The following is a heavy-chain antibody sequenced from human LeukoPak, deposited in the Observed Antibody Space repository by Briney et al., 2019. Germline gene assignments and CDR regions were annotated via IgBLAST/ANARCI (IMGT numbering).Heavy chain of an antibody. D-gene: IGHD6-19*01. CDR2: IYYSGST. V-gene: IGHV4-39*07. CDR1: GGSISSSSHY. J-gene: IGHJ6*02. Sequence: SETLSLTCTVSGGSISSSSHYWGWIRQPPGKGLDWIGSIYYSGSTYYNPSLKSRVTISVDTSKNQFSLKLSSVTAADTAVYYCARLGSSGWYYYYYGMDVWGQGTTVTVSS. CDR3: ARLGSSGWYYYYYGMDV.